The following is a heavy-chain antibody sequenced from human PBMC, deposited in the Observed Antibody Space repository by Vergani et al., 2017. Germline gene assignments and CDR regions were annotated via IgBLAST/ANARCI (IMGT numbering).Heavy chain of an antibody. CDR2: IYHSGST. CDR1: GYSISSGYY. V-gene: IGHV4-38-2*01. Sequence: QVQLQESGPGLVKPSETLSLTCAVSGYSISSGYYWGWIRQHPGKGLEWIGSIYHSGSTYYNPSLKSRVTISVDTSKNQFSLKLSSVTAADTAGYYCTRHTYDSSGWGDAENWFDPWGQGTLVTVSS. D-gene: IGHD3-22*01. J-gene: IGHJ5*02. CDR3: TRHTYDSSGWGDAENWFDP.